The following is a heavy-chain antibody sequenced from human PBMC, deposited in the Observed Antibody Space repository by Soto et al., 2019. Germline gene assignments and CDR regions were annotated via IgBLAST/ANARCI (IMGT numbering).Heavy chain of an antibody. CDR3: ARDQRDYYDSSGYYYCYDY. CDR2: ISYDGSNK. Sequence: PGGSLRLSCAASGFTFSSYAMHWVRQAPGKGLEWVAVISYDGSNKYYADSVKGRFTISRDNSKNTLYLQMNSLRAEDTAVYYSARDQRDYYDSSGYYYCYDYWGQGTLVTVSS. D-gene: IGHD3-22*01. CDR1: GFTFSSYA. J-gene: IGHJ4*02. V-gene: IGHV3-30-3*01.